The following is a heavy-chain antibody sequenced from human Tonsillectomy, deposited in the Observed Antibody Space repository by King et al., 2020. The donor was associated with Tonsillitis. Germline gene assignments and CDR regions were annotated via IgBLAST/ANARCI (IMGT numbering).Heavy chain of an antibody. D-gene: IGHD5-24*01. CDR1: GFTFSSFG. CDR3: ARRLEMTTVTGGWYFDL. CDR2: ILHDGSNE. Sequence: VQLVESGGGVVQPGRSLRLSCAASGFTFSSFGMHWVRQAPGKGLEWVAVILHDGSNEYYADSVRGRFTISRDISKNTLYLQMNSLRAEDTAVYHCARRLEMTTVTGGWYFDLWGRGALVTVSS. V-gene: IGHV3-30*03. J-gene: IGHJ2*01.